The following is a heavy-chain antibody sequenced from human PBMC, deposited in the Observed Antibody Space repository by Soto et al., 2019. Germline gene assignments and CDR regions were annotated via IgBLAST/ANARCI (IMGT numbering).Heavy chain of an antibody. D-gene: IGHD5-12*01. Sequence: GGSLRLSCAASGFTFSSYDMHWVRQATGKGLEWVSAIGTAGDTYYPGSVKGRFTISRENAKNSLYLQMNSLRAEDTAVYYCARFMVATIIRGTRYGMDVWGQGTTVTVSS. CDR2: IGTAGDT. V-gene: IGHV3-13*01. CDR3: ARFMVATIIRGTRYGMDV. J-gene: IGHJ6*02. CDR1: GFTFSSYD.